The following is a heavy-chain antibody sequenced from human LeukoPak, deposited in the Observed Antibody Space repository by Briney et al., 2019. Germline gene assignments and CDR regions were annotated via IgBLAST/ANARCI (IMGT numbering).Heavy chain of an antibody. Sequence: GGSLRLSCAASGFTFSSYWMHWVRQAPGKGLVWVSRINGDGSSTSYADSVKGRFTISRDNAKNTLYLQMNSLRAEDTAVYYCAGDYRVSYGSGRYYNPFDPWGQGTLVTVSS. CDR3: AGDYRVSYGSGRYYNPFDP. J-gene: IGHJ5*02. CDR1: GFTFSSYW. CDR2: INGDGSST. D-gene: IGHD3-10*01. V-gene: IGHV3-74*01.